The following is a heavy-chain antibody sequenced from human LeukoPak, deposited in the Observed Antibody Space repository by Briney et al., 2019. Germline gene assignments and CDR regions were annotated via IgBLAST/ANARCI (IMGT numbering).Heavy chain of an antibody. CDR2: ISGSGGST. J-gene: IGHJ6*02. D-gene: IGHD1-26*01. CDR1: GGTFSSYA. Sequence: SCKASGGTFSSYAMSWVRQAPGKGLEWVSAISGSGGSTYYADSVKGRFTISRDNSKNTLYLQMNSLRAEDTAVYYCAKDSGRRRYYYYGMDVWGQGTTVTVSS. CDR3: AKDSGRRRYYYYGMDV. V-gene: IGHV3-23*01.